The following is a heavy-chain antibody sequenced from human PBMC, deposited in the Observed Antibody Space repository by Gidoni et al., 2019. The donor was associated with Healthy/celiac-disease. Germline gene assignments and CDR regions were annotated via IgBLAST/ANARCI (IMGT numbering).Heavy chain of an antibody. V-gene: IGHV1-2*02. Sequence: QVQLVQSGAEVKKPGASVKVSCKASGYTFTGYYMHWVRQAPGQGLEWMGWINPNSGGTNYAQKFQGRVTMTRDTSISTAYMELSRLRSDDTAVYYCARDTLPGYYGSGSYYNPVGYWGQGTLVTVSS. CDR3: ARDTLPGYYGSGSYYNPVGY. CDR1: GYTFTGYY. J-gene: IGHJ4*02. CDR2: INPNSGGT. D-gene: IGHD3-10*01.